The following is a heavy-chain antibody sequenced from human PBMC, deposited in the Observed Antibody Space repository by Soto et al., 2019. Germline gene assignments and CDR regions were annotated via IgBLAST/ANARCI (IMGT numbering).Heavy chain of an antibody. CDR2: IFYSGST. J-gene: IGHJ4*02. CDR3: ARSGYTYGPNPLLY. Sequence: SETLSLTCGVYGGSFSDYYWSWIRQPPGKGLEWIGSIFYSGSTYYNPSLKSRVTTSVDTSKNQFSLKLSSVTAADTAVYYCARSGYTYGPNPLLYWGQETLVTVSS. V-gene: IGHV4-34*09. D-gene: IGHD5-18*01. CDR1: GGSFSDYY.